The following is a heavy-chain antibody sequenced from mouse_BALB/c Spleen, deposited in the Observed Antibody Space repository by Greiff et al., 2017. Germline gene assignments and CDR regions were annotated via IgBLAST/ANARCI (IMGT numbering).Heavy chain of an antibody. V-gene: IGHV2-6-2*01. J-gene: IGHJ4*01. CDR2: IWSDGST. Sequence: QVQLQQSGPDLVAPSQSLSITCTVSGFSLTSYGVHWVRQPPGKGLEWLVVIWSDGSTTYNSALKSRLSISKDNSKSQVFLKMNSLQTDDTAMYYCARHPTGTGAMDYWGQGTSVTVSS. D-gene: IGHD4-1*02. CDR3: ARHPTGTGAMDY. CDR1: GFSLTSYG.